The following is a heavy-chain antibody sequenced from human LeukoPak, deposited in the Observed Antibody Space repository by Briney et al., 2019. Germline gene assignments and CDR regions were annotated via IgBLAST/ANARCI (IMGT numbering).Heavy chain of an antibody. Sequence: SETLSLTCTVSGGSISSYYWSWIRQPPGKGLEWIGYIYYSGSTNYNPSLKSRVTITVDTSKNQFSLKLSSVTAADTAVYYCARGWSYDILAYWGQGTLVTVSS. J-gene: IGHJ4*02. CDR3: ARGWSYDILAY. V-gene: IGHV4-59*01. D-gene: IGHD3-9*01. CDR1: GGSISSYY. CDR2: IYYSGST.